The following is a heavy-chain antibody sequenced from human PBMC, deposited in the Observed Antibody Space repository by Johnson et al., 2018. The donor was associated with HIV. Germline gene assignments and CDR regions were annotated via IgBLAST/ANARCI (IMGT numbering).Heavy chain of an antibody. V-gene: IGHV3-30*02. D-gene: IGHD3-22*01. J-gene: IGHJ3*02. Sequence: QVQLVESGGGVVQPGGSLRLSCVVSGFTFSSNGMHWVRQAPGKGLEWVAFIRFDGSSKYYGDSVKGRFSISRDNSKNTLYLQMNSLRAEDTAVYYCAKDRAHSSNYLDAFDIWGQGTIVTVSS. CDR3: AKDRAHSSNYLDAFDI. CDR2: IRFDGSSK. CDR1: GFTFSSNG.